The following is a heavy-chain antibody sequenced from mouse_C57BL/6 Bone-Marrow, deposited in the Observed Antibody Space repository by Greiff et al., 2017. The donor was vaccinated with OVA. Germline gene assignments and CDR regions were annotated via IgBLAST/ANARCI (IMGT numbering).Heavy chain of an antibody. CDR3: ARHDYGSSGGLFAY. V-gene: IGHV5-9*01. CDR2: ISGGGGNT. CDR1: GFTFSSYT. D-gene: IGHD1-1*01. Sequence: EVKLMESGGGLVKPGGSLKLSCAASGFTFSSYTMSWVRQTPEKRLEWVATISGGGGNTYYPDSVKGRFTISRDNAKNTLYLQMSSLRSEDTALYYCARHDYGSSGGLFAYWGQGTLVTVSA. J-gene: IGHJ3*01.